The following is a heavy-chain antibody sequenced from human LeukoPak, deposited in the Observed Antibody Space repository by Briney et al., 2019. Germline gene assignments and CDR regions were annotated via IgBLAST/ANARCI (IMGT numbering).Heavy chain of an antibody. CDR1: GFTFSSYS. J-gene: IGHJ4*02. Sequence: QSGGSLRLSCVVSGFTFSSYSMNWVRQAPGKGLEWVSAISGSGGSTYYADSVKGRFTISRDNSKNTLYLQMNSLRAEDTAVYYCAKDEEVVVAAIDYWGQGTLVTVSS. CDR2: ISGSGGST. D-gene: IGHD2-15*01. V-gene: IGHV3-23*01. CDR3: AKDEEVVVAAIDY.